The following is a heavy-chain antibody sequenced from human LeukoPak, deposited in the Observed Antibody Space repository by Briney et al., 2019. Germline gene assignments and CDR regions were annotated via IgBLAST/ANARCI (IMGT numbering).Heavy chain of an antibody. J-gene: IGHJ6*04. CDR3: ARDSREYYYGSGSYNYYYGMDV. CDR1: GFTFSSYS. V-gene: IGHV3-21*01. CDR2: ISSSSSYI. D-gene: IGHD3-10*01. Sequence: GGSLRLSCAASGFTFSSYSMNWVRQAPGKGLEWVSSISSSSSYIYYVDSAKGRFTISRDNAKNSLYLQMNSLRAEDTAVYYCARDSREYYYGSGSYNYYYGMDVWGKGTTVTVSS.